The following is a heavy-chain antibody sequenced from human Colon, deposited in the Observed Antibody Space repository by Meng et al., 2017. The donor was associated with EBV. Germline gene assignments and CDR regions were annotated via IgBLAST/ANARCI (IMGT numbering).Heavy chain of an antibody. CDR3: ARGKQDAWELLTY. CDR1: GVSISSNFR. J-gene: IGHJ4*02. V-gene: IGHV4-4*02. Sequence: QVHVRGSGPGLVKPSGPLSLTGGVSGVSISSNFRWTWVRQPPGKGLEWIGDIDDSGSTNYNPSLNSRISISLDKSKNHFSLKVNSVTAADTAVYYCARGKQDAWELLTYWGQGALVTVSS. CDR2: IDDSGST. D-gene: IGHD1-26*01.